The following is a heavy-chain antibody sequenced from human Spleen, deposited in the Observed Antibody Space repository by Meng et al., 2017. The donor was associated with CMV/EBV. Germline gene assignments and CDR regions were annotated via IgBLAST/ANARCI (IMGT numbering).Heavy chain of an antibody. Sequence: SETLSLTCSVSGASISSTTYYWGWIRQPPGKGLEWIGNIYYGGTTSYNPSLKSRVTMSLDTSKNHISLKLNSVTAADTAVYYCARDSSGWYDGYFDSWGQGTLVTVSS. CDR2: IYYGGTT. CDR3: ARDSSGWYDGYFDS. J-gene: IGHJ4*02. D-gene: IGHD6-19*01. V-gene: IGHV4-39*02. CDR1: GASISSTTYY.